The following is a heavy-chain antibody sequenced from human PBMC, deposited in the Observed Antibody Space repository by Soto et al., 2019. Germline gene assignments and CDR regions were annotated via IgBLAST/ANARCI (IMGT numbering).Heavy chain of an antibody. Sequence: QVELVESGGGLVKPGGSLRLSCAASGLSFSDYYMSWIRQAPGKGLEWIAYITSSSSTIYYADSVKGRFTISRNDATNSLYLQLDSLRAEDTAVYYCATVSRSSNFNYWGQGTLVTVSS. J-gene: IGHJ4*02. CDR3: ATVSRSSNFNY. CDR1: GLSFSDYY. V-gene: IGHV3-11*01. CDR2: ITSSSSTI.